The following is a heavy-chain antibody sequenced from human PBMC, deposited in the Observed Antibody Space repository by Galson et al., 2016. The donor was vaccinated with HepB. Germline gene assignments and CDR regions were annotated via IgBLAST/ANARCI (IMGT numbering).Heavy chain of an antibody. J-gene: IGHJ4*02. Sequence: SLRLSCAASGFAFRTYSMHWVRQAPGKGLEWVAVTSYDEVNKYYADSVMGRFTVSRDNSKNTLFLQMNSLRSEDTALYYCARDTSQYCSGGSCYAGTKIDQWGQGTLVTVS. V-gene: IGHV3-30*04. CDR2: TSYDEVNK. CDR3: ARDTSQYCSGGSCYAGTKIDQ. CDR1: GFAFRTYS. D-gene: IGHD2-15*01.